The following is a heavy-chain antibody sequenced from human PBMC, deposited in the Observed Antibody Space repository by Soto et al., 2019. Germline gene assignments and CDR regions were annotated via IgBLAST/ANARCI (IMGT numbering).Heavy chain of an antibody. CDR2: IVVGSGNT. J-gene: IGHJ5*02. V-gene: IGHV1-58*01. Sequence: SVKVSCKASGFTFTSSAVQWVRQARGQRLEWIGWIVVGSGNTNYAQKFQERVTITRDMSTSTAYMELSSLRSEDTAVYYCAADTYDFEYGGSWSYYPNWFDPWGQGTLVTVSS. CDR1: GFTFTSSA. D-gene: IGHD3-10*01. CDR3: AADTYDFEYGGSWSYYPNWFDP.